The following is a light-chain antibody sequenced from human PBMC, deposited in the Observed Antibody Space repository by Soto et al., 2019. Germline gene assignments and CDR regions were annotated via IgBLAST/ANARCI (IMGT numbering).Light chain of an antibody. CDR3: GSWDSGLRAGI. Sequence: QSVLTQPPSVSAAPGQQVTISCSGSGSNIGNNHVSWYQQLPGTAPKLLIYDNNKRPSGISDRFSGSKSGTSATLDITGLQTGDEADYYCGSWDSGLRAGIFGGGTQLTVL. V-gene: IGLV1-51*01. CDR1: GSNIGNNH. J-gene: IGLJ2*01. CDR2: DNN.